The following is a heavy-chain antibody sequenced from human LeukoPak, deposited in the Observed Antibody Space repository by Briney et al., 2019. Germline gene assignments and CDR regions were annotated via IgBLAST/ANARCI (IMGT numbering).Heavy chain of an antibody. V-gene: IGHV4-4*07. CDR1: GGSISSYY. J-gene: IGHJ6*03. D-gene: IGHD3-3*01. Sequence: PSETLSLTCTVSGGSISSYYWSWIRQPAGKGLEWIGRIYTSGSTNYNPSLKSRVTMSVDTSKNQFSLKLSSVTAADTAVYYCARDTTPSITIFGVDRYYYYYMDVWGKGTTVTVSS. CDR3: ARDTTPSITIFGVDRYYYYYMDV. CDR2: IYTSGST.